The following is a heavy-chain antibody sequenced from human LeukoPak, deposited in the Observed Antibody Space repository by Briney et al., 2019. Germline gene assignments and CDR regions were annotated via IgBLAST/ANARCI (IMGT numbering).Heavy chain of an antibody. J-gene: IGHJ5*02. D-gene: IGHD3-22*01. V-gene: IGHV1-18*01. CDR1: GYTFSSYS. CDR2: ISAYNGNT. Sequence: ASVNVSCKASGYTFSSYSISWVRQAPGQGFEWMGWISAYNGNTNYAQNLQGRVTVTTDTSTSTVYMELRSLRSDDTAVYFCARESGYYDTSGYYYWFDPWGQGTLVTVSS. CDR3: ARESGYYDTSGYYYWFDP.